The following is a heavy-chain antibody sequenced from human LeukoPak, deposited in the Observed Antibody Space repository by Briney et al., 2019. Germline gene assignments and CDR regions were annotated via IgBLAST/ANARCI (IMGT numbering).Heavy chain of an antibody. Sequence: PGGSLRLSCAASGFTFSSYAMSWVRQAPGKGLEWVSAISGSGGSTYYADSVKGRFTISRDNSKNTLYLQMNSLRAEDTAVYYCARDSKITFGGVIVILPFDYWGQGTLVTVSS. V-gene: IGHV3-23*01. CDR1: GFTFSSYA. CDR3: ARDSKITFGGVIVILPFDY. J-gene: IGHJ4*02. CDR2: ISGSGGST. D-gene: IGHD3-16*02.